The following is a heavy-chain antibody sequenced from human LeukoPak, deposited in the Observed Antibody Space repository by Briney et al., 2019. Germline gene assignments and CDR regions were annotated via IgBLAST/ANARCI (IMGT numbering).Heavy chain of an antibody. V-gene: IGHV3-7*03. J-gene: IGHJ4*02. CDR3: ARSLPYGTTWYGRSDF. CDR1: GFNVNNAW. CDR2: IRQDGDTK. D-gene: IGHD6-13*01. Sequence: GGSLRLSCAASGFNVNNAWMSWVRQAPGKGLEWVANIRQDGDTKYYVDSVKGRFTISRDNAMNSLYLQMNSLRAEDTAIYYCARSLPYGTTWYGRSDFWGQGTLVTVSS.